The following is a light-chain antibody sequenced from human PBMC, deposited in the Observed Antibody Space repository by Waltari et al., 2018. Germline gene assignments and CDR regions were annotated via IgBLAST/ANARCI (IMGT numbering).Light chain of an antibody. CDR2: VAS. Sequence: DIQLTQSPSSLPASVGDRVPTTCRASQGINTYLAWYQQKLGKAPKLLIYVASTLQSGVPSRFSGSGSGTEFTLTISSLQPEDFATYYCQQVKTYPYTFGQGTKLEIK. J-gene: IGKJ2*01. V-gene: IGKV1-9*01. CDR1: QGINTY. CDR3: QQVKTYPYT.